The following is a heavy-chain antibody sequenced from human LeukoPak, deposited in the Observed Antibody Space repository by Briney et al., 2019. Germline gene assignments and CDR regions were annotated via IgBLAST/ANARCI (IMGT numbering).Heavy chain of an antibody. J-gene: IGHJ6*02. CDR3: ARDLRRYYGSGTDYYGMDV. CDR1: GYTLTELS. V-gene: IGHV1-24*01. D-gene: IGHD3-10*01. CDR2: FDPEDGET. Sequence: ASVKVSCKVSGYTLTELSMHWVRQAPGKGLEWMGGFDPEDGETICAQKFQGRVTMAEDTSTDTAYMELSSLRSEDTAVYYCARDLRRYYGSGTDYYGMDVWGQGTTVTVSS.